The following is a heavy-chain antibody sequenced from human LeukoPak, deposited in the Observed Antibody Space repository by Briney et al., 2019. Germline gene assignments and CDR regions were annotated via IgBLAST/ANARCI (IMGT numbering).Heavy chain of an antibody. CDR3: ARRGSSGRFDY. CDR2: IYYSGST. D-gene: IGHD6-19*01. Sequence: SETLSLTCTVSGGSISSYYWSWIRQPPGKGLEWIGYIYYSGSTNYNPSLKSRVTISVDTSKNQFSLKLSSVTAADTAVYYCARRGSSGRFDYWGQGTLVTVSS. J-gene: IGHJ4*02. V-gene: IGHV4-59*08. CDR1: GGSISSYY.